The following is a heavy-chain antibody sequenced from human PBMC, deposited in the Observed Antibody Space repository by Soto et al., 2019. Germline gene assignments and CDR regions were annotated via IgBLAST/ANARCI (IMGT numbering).Heavy chain of an antibody. V-gene: IGHV3-30*18. CDR1: GFTFSSYG. Sequence: QVQLVESGGGVVQPGRSLRLSCAASGFTFSSYGMHWVRQAPGKGLEWVAVISYDGSNKYYADSVKGRFTISRDISKNALYLQMNSLRAEETAVYYCAKKLTLYYSYYGIDVWGQGTTVTVSS. CDR3: AKKLTLYYSYYGIDV. CDR2: ISYDGSNK. J-gene: IGHJ6*02. D-gene: IGHD1-1*01.